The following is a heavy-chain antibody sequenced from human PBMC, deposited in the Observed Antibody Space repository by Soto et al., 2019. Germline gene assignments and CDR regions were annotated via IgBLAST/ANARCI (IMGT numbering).Heavy chain of an antibody. CDR2: ISAYNGNT. V-gene: IGHV1-18*01. D-gene: IGHD6-19*01. Sequence: ASVKVSCKASGYTFTSYGISWVRQAPGQGLEWMGWISAYNGNTNYAQKLQGRVTMTTDTSTSTAYMELRSLRSDDTAVYYCALPGYSSGWTFHGMDAWGQGTTVTVSS. CDR3: ALPGYSSGWTFHGMDA. CDR1: GYTFTSYG. J-gene: IGHJ6*02.